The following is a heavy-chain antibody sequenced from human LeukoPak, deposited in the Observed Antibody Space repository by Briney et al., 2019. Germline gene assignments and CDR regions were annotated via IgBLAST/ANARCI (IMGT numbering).Heavy chain of an antibody. J-gene: IGHJ5*02. CDR3: ARDEGYYDSSGLDP. V-gene: IGHV4-61*02. CDR2: IYTSGST. D-gene: IGHD3-22*01. Sequence: SQTLSLTCTVSGGSISSGSYYWSWIRQPAGKGLEWIGRIYTSGSTNYNPSLKSRVTISVDTSKNQFSLKLSFVTAADTAVYYCARDEGYYDSSGLDPWGQGTLVTVSS. CDR1: GGSISSGSYY.